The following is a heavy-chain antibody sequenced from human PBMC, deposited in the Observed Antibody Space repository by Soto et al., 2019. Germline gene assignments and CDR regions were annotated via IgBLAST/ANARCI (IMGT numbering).Heavy chain of an antibody. CDR3: AADKDYYDSSGSY. Sequence: ASVKVSCKACGVTFTSSAVQWVRQARGQRLEWIGWIVVGSGNTNYAQKFQERVTITRDMSTSTAYMELSSLRSEDTAVYYCAADKDYYDSSGSYWGQGTLVTVSS. D-gene: IGHD3-22*01. V-gene: IGHV1-58*01. J-gene: IGHJ4*02. CDR2: IVVGSGNT. CDR1: GVTFTSSA.